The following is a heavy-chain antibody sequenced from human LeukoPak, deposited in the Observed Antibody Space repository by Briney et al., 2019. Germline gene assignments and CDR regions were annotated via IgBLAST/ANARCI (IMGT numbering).Heavy chain of an antibody. J-gene: IGHJ6*03. CDR3: ARQISDYYYYYMDV. V-gene: IGHV4-39*01. CDR2: IYYSGTT. CDR1: GGSISSSNYY. D-gene: IGHD3-10*01. Sequence: SETLPLTCTVSGGSISSSNYYWGWIRQPPGKGLEWIGTIYYSGTTYYNPSLESRVTISEDTSKNQFSLTLRSVTAADTAVYYCARQISDYYYYYMDVWGKGSTVTVSS.